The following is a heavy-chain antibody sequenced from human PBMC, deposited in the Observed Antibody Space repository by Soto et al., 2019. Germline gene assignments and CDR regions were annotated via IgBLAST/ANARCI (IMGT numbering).Heavy chain of an antibody. CDR1: GYTFTSYG. CDR2: INAANGDT. D-gene: IGHD6-13*01. V-gene: IGHV1-3*01. Sequence: ASVKVSWKASGYTFTSYGIHWVRQAPGQRLEWMGWINAANGDTKYSPKFQGRVTITRDTSASTAYMELSSLRSEDTAVYYCVRRHVSATGIDWFDPWGQGTLVTVSS. J-gene: IGHJ5*02. CDR3: VRRHVSATGIDWFDP.